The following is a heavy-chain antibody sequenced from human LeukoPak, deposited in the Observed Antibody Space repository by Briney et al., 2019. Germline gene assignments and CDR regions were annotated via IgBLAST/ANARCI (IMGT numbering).Heavy chain of an antibody. CDR3: ARDIGRDYYYGMDA. Sequence: GRSLRLSCAASGFTFSSYGMHWVRQAPGKGLEWVAVIWYDGSNKYYADSVKGRFTISRDNSKNTLYLQMNSLRAEDTAVYYCARDIGRDYYYGMDAWGHGTTVTASS. CDR2: IWYDGSNK. V-gene: IGHV3-33*01. D-gene: IGHD1-26*01. CDR1: GFTFSSYG. J-gene: IGHJ6*02.